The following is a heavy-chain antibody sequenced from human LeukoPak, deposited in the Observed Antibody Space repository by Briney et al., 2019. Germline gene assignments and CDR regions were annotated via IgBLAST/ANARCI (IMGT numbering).Heavy chain of an antibody. D-gene: IGHD3-10*01. CDR3: ARDGYYGSGSYPPTDY. V-gene: IGHV3-21*01. Sequence: GGSLRLSCAASGFTFSYYEMNWVRQAPGKGLEWVSSISSSSSYIYYADSVKGRFTISRDNAKNSLYLQMNSLRAEDTAVYYCARDGYYGSGSYPPTDYWGQGTLVTVSS. CDR1: GFTFSYYE. CDR2: ISSSSSYI. J-gene: IGHJ4*02.